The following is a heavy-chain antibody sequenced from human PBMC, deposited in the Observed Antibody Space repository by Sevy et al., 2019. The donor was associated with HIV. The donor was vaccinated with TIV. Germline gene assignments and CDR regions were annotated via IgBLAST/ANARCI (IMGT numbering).Heavy chain of an antibody. CDR3: ARPRANYVDHYFFYAMDV. CDR2: ISYDGSDK. D-gene: IGHD4-17*01. J-gene: IGHJ6*02. Sequence: GGSLRLSCAASGFAFSNYYAMHWVRQAPGKGLEWVALISYDGSDKYYADSVKGRFTISRDNFKNTLCLQMNSLTTEDMAVYYCARPRANYVDHYFFYAMDVWGQGTTVTVSS. CDR1: GFAFSNYYA. V-gene: IGHV3-30-3*01.